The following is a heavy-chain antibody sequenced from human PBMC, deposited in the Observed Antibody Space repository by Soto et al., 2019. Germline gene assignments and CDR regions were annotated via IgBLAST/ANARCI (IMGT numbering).Heavy chain of an antibody. CDR1: GYTLTELS. D-gene: IGHD3-3*01. V-gene: IGHV1-24*01. J-gene: IGHJ6*03. CDR3: ATVRVFGVVTPFYYMDV. Sequence: ASVEVSCKVSGYTLTELSMHWVRQAPGKGLEWMGGFDPEDGETIYAQKFQGRVTMTEDTSTDTAYMELSSLRSEDTAVYYCATVRVFGVVTPFYYMDVWGKGTTVTVSS. CDR2: FDPEDGET.